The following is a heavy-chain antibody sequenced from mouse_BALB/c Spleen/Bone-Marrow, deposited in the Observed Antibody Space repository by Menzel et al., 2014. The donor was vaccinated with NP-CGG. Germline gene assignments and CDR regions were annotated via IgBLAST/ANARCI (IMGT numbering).Heavy chain of an antibody. V-gene: IGHV1-18*01. Sequence: EVQLQQSGPELVKPGASMKISCKASGFSFTGYTMNWVQQSHGKNLEWIGLINPYNGGTSYNLKFKGKATLTVDKSFSTAYMELLSLTSEDXXXXXXXXXXYYFDYWGXGTTLTVSS. CDR2: INPYNGGT. CDR3: XXXXYYFDY. CDR1: GFSFTGYT. J-gene: IGHJ2*01.